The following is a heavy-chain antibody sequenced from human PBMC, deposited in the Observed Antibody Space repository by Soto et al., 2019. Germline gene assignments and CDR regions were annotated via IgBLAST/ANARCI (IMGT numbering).Heavy chain of an antibody. J-gene: IGHJ3*02. V-gene: IGHV4-34*01. Sequence: KPSETLSLTCAVYGGSFSGYYWSWIRQPPGKGLEWIGEINHSGSTNYNPSLKSRVTISVDTSKNQFSLKLSSVTAADTAVYYCARVRLRYFDWPPRGAFDIWGQGTMDTVSS. D-gene: IGHD3-9*01. CDR2: INHSGST. CDR3: ARVRLRYFDWPPRGAFDI. CDR1: GGSFSGYY.